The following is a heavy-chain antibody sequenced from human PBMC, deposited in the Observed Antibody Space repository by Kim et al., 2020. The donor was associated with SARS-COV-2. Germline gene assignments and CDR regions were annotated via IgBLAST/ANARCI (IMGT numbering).Heavy chain of an antibody. CDR1: GFTVSSNY. CDR3: TRAPQQLVLFDYYYYGMDV. J-gene: IGHJ6*02. CDR2: IYSGGST. V-gene: IGHV3-66*01. D-gene: IGHD6-13*01. Sequence: GGSLRLSCAASGFTVSSNYMSWVRQAPGKGLEWVSVIYSGGSTYYADSVKGRFTISRDNSKNTLYLQMNSLRAEDTAVYYCTRAPQQLVLFDYYYYGMDVWGQGTTVTVSS.